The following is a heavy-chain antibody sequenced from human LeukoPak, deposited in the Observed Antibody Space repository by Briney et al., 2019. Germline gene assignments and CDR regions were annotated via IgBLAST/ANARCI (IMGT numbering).Heavy chain of an antibody. V-gene: IGHV3-23*01. CDR3: ARALTQGAVANKKDAFDI. Sequence: GGSLRFSCAASGFTFSSSAMSWVRQAPGKGLEWVSSITGSGVSTYYVDSVKGRFTISRDNSKNTLYLQMNSLRAEDTAVYYCARALTQGAVANKKDAFDIWGQGTMVTVSS. D-gene: IGHD6-19*01. J-gene: IGHJ3*02. CDR2: ITGSGVST. CDR1: GFTFSSSA.